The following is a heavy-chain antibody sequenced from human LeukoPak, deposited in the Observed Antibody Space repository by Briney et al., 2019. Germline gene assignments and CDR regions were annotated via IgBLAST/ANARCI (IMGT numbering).Heavy chain of an antibody. D-gene: IGHD3-22*01. CDR3: ARMSYDSSGYYLAY. V-gene: IGHV4-59*12. CDR1: GGSISPYY. Sequence: SETLSLTRTVSGGSISPYYWSWVRQPPGKGLEWIGYVSYSGSADYNPSLKSRVTISVDTSKNQFSLKLSSVTAADTAVYYCARMSYDSSGYYLAYWGQGTLVTVSS. J-gene: IGHJ4*02. CDR2: VSYSGSA.